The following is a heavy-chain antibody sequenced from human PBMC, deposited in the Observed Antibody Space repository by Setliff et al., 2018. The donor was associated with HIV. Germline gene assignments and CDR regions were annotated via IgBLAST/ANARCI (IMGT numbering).Heavy chain of an antibody. V-gene: IGHV1-69*13. J-gene: IGHJ4*03. D-gene: IGHD2-15*01. Sequence: GASVKVSCKVSGDTFRNYALNRVRQAPGQGLEWMGGIIPPVGAAVYAQNFQGRVTITADESTSTAYMELRTLRSEDTAIYYCASPNVGCSGGTCYSGSAFDYWGKGTTVTVSS. CDR3: ASPNVGCSGGTCYSGSAFDY. CDR1: GDTFRNYA. CDR2: IIPPVGAA.